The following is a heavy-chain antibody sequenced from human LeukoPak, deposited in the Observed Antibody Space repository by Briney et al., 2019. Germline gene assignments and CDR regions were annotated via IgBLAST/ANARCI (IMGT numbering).Heavy chain of an antibody. CDR1: GGSISSSSYY. D-gene: IGHD3-22*01. CDR3: ARVGLDDSSGYYSPNPFDY. Sequence: PSETLSLTCTVSGGSISSSSYYWGWIRQPPGKGLEWIGSIYYSGSTYYNPSLKSRVTISVDTPKNQFSLKLSSVTAADTAVYYCARVGLDDSSGYYSPNPFDYWGQGTLVTVSS. J-gene: IGHJ4*02. V-gene: IGHV4-39*07. CDR2: IYYSGST.